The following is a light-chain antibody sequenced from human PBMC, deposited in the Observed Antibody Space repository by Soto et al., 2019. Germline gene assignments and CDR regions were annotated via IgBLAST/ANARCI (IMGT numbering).Light chain of an antibody. CDR1: QSVSSY. V-gene: IGKV3-15*01. J-gene: IGKJ5*01. CDR2: SAS. Sequence: ELVMTQAPATLSVSPGESATLSCRASQSVSSYLAWYQQKRGQAPRLLIYSASTRATGIPARFSGIVSGTEFTLTIGRLQSEDLAVYYGQQYNNWPPITFGQGTRLEI. CDR3: QQYNNWPPIT.